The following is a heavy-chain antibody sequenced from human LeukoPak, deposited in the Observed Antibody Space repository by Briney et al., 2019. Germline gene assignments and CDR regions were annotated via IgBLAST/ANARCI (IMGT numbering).Heavy chain of an antibody. CDR2: ISYDGNNK. CDR1: GFTFSSYS. J-gene: IGHJ4*02. V-gene: IGHV3-30-3*01. CDR3: ARLPGYCSSNSCYKMTIPFDY. Sequence: GGSLRLSCSASGFTFSSYSMHWVRQAPGKGPEWVAVISYDGNNKYDADSVKGRFTISRDNSKNTLYLQMNSLRAEDTAVYYCARLPGYCSSNSCYKMTIPFDYWGQGTLVTVSS. D-gene: IGHD2-2*01.